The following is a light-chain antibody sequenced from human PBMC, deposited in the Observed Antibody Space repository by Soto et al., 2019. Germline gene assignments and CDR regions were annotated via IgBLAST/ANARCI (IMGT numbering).Light chain of an antibody. Sequence: AIRMTQSPSSFSASTGDRVTITCRARQGISSYLAWYQQKPGKAPKLLIYAASTLQSGVPSRFSGSRSGTDFTLTISCLQSEDFATYYCQQYYSYPLTFGGGTKVEIK. J-gene: IGKJ4*01. CDR3: QQYYSYPLT. V-gene: IGKV1-8*01. CDR2: AAS. CDR1: QGISSY.